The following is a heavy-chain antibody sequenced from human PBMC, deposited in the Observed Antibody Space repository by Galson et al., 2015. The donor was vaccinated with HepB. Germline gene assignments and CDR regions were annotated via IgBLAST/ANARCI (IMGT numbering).Heavy chain of an antibody. V-gene: IGHV3-48*03. D-gene: IGHD3-22*01. CDR1: GFTFSNYE. J-gene: IGHJ5*02. CDR2: ISSSGATI. CDR3: ARGRSTSGYYLYNWFDP. Sequence: SLRLSCAASGFTFSNYEMNWVRQAPGKGLEWLSYISSSGATIYYADSVKGRFTISRDNAKNSLYLQMNSLRAEDTALYYCARGRSTSGYYLYNWFDPWGQGTLVTASS.